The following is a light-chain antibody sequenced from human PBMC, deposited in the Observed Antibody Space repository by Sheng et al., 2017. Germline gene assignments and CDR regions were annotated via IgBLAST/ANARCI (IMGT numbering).Light chain of an antibody. V-gene: IGKV1-5*03. CDR1: QTIGTS. CDR3: QQYDNLPYT. CDR2: LTS. Sequence: DIQMTQSPSTLSASVGDRVTITCRASQTIGTSLAWYQQKPGKAPKLLISLTSSLESGVPSRFSGSGSGTDFIFTIRNLQPEDFATYYCQQYDNLPYTFGQGTKLEI. J-gene: IGKJ2*01.